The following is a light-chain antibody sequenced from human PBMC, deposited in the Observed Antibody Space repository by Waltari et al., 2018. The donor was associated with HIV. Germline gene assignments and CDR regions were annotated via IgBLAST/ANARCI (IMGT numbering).Light chain of an antibody. Sequence: SYVLTQPPSVSVAPGKTAKITCVGNNIGTKSVPWYQQKPDQAPVLVIYYNADRPSGIPERFSGSNSGNTATLTINRVEAGDEADYYCHVWDTISDHVVFGGGSKLTVL. CDR2: YNA. V-gene: IGLV3-21*04. J-gene: IGLJ2*01. CDR1: NIGTKS. CDR3: HVWDTISDHVV.